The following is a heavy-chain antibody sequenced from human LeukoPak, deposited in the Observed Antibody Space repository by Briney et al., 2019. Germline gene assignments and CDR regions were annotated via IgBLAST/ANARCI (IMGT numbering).Heavy chain of an antibody. CDR3: ASSPAYYYYMDV. J-gene: IGHJ6*03. CDR1: GGSISSY. CDR2: IYYSGST. D-gene: IGHD2-2*01. V-gene: IGHV4-59*01. Sequence: SETLSLTCTVSGGSISSYWSWIRQPPGKGLEWIGYIYYSGSTNYNPSLKSRVTISVDTSKNQFSLKLSSVTAADTAVYYCASSPAYYYYMDVWGKGTAVTVSS.